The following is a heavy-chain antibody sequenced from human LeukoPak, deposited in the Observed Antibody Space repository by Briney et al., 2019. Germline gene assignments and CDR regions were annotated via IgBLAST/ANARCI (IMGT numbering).Heavy chain of an antibody. CDR3: AREFGDSSGCIFDY. Sequence: PSETLSLTCTVSGYSISSGYYWGCFRQPPGKGLEWIASIYHSGSTYYNPSLKSRVTISVDTSKNQFSLKLSSVTAADTAVYYCAREFGDSSGCIFDYWGQGTLVTVSS. J-gene: IGHJ4*02. CDR1: GYSISSGYY. V-gene: IGHV4-38-2*02. D-gene: IGHD6-19*01. CDR2: IYHSGST.